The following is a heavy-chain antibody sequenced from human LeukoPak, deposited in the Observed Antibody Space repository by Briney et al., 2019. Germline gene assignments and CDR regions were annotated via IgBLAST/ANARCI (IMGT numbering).Heavy chain of an antibody. V-gene: IGHV4-59*01. CDR1: GGSISSYY. Sequence: SETLSLTCTVSGGSISSYYWSWIRQPPGKGLEWIGYIYYSGGTNYNPSLKSRVTISVDTSKNQFSLKLSSVTAADTAVYYCARDSQITIFGVTKNYFDIWGQGTMVTVSS. CDR2: IYYSGGT. J-gene: IGHJ3*02. D-gene: IGHD3-3*01. CDR3: ARDSQITIFGVTKNYFDI.